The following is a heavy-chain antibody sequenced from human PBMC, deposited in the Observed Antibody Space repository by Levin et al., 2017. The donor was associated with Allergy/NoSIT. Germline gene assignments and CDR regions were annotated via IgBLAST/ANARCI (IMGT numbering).Heavy chain of an antibody. CDR2: IYYSGST. V-gene: IGHV4-59*01. D-gene: IGHD3-10*01. CDR3: ARHNYYGSGSYYDY. J-gene: IGHJ4*02. CDR1: GGSISSYY. Sequence: SETLSLTCTVSGGSISSYYWSWIRQPPGKGLEWIGYIYYSGSTNYNPSLKSRVTISVDTSKNQFSLKLSSVTAADTAVYYCARHNYYGSGSYYDYWGLGTLVTVSS.